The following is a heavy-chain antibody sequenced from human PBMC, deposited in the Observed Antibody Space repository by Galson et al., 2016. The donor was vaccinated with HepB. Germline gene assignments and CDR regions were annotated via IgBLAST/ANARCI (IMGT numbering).Heavy chain of an antibody. CDR2: VYYSGTA. CDR3: ASHCGGDCYNNLADAFDI. D-gene: IGHD2-21*01. CDR1: SGSISSSRYY. V-gene: IGHV4-39*01. Sequence: SETLSLTCTVSSGSISSSRYYWGWIRQPPGKGLEWIGSVYYSGTAYYDPSLKSRVSISVDTSKNQFSLRLSSVTAGDTAVYFCASHCGGDCYNNLADAFDICGRGTMVTVSS. J-gene: IGHJ3*02.